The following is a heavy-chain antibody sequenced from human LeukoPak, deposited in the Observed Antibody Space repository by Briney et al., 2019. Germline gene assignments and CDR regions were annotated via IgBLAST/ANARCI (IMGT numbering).Heavy chain of an antibody. Sequence: SVKVSCKASGGTFSSYAISWVRQAPGQGLERMGGIIPIFGTANYAQKFQGRVTITADESTSTAYMELSSLRSEDTAVYYCARDSGFLEWLSPYGMDVWGQGTTVTVSS. J-gene: IGHJ6*02. CDR2: IIPIFGTA. CDR3: ARDSGFLEWLSPYGMDV. CDR1: GGTFSSYA. V-gene: IGHV1-69*13. D-gene: IGHD3-3*01.